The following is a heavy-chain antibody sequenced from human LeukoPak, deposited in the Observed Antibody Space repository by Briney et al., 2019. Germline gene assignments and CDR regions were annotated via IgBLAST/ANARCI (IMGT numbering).Heavy chain of an antibody. Sequence: GGSLRLSCGASGFTFRSYEMHWVRQAPGKGLEWVSYISSSGTTRYYADSVKGRFTISRDNAKNSLYLQMNSLRAEDTAVYYCARNIVGAPFDYWGQGTLVTVSS. J-gene: IGHJ4*02. V-gene: IGHV3-48*03. CDR1: GFTFRSYE. CDR3: ARNIVGAPFDY. CDR2: ISSSGTTR. D-gene: IGHD1-26*01.